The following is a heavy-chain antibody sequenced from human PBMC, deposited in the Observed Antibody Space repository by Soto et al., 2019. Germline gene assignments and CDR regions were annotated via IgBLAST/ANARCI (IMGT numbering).Heavy chain of an antibody. CDR1: GGSISSDY. CDR2: IHYSGST. D-gene: IGHD1-26*01. Sequence: QVQLQASGPGLVKPSETLYLTCTVAGGSISSDYWSWIRQPPGKGLEYIGYIHYSGSTNYKPSLRSRVTISVDTSKNQLTLKLISGTAADTAVYYCASHGTVIDYWGQGTLVTVSS. V-gene: IGHV4-59*08. J-gene: IGHJ4*02. CDR3: ASHGTVIDY.